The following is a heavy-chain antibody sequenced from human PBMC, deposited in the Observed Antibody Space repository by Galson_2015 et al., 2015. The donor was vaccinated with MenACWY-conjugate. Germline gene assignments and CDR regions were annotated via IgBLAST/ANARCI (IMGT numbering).Heavy chain of an antibody. CDR1: GFTFSNYW. CDR3: ARGHYGMDV. CDR2: IKKQDGSGK. Sequence: SLRLSCAASGFTFSNYWMTWVRQAPGKGLEWVANIKKQDGSGKYYVDSVKGRFTLSRDNAKSSLYLQMNSLRAEDTAVYYCARGHYGMDVWGQGTTVTVS. V-gene: IGHV3-7*03. J-gene: IGHJ6*02.